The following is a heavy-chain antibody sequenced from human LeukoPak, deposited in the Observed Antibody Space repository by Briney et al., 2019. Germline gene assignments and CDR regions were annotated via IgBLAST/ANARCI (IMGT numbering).Heavy chain of an antibody. CDR2: IYYSGTT. CDR1: GGSISSGDYY. Sequence: SQTLSLTCTVSGGSISSGDYYWSWIRQPPGKGLEWIGYIYYSGTTYYNPSLKSRVTISVDTSKDQFSLKLTSVTAADTAVYFCARGPYGSGSYYWGQGTLVTVSS. V-gene: IGHV4-30-4*01. D-gene: IGHD3-10*01. J-gene: IGHJ4*02. CDR3: ARGPYGSGSYY.